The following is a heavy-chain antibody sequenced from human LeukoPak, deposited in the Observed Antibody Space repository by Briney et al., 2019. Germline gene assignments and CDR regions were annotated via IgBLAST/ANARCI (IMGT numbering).Heavy chain of an antibody. Sequence: PGGPLRLSCAASGFTFSSYWMSWVRQAPGKGLEWIGSIYHSGSTYYNPSLKSRVTISVDTSKNQFSLKLSSVTAADTAVYYCAREDPSRYFDYWGQGTLVTVSS. CDR2: IYHSGST. V-gene: IGHV4-38-2*02. D-gene: IGHD6-6*01. J-gene: IGHJ4*02. CDR1: GFTFSSYW. CDR3: AREDPSRYFDY.